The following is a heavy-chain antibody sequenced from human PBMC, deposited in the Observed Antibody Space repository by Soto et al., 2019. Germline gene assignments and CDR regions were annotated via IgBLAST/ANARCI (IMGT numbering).Heavy chain of an antibody. Sequence: GGSLRRSCAASGFTFSSYGMHWVRQAPGKGLEWVAIIWFDGSNKYYADSVKGRFSISRDNSKNTLYLEMNSLRAEDTAVYYCARVGYHDSSGYYYLDYWGQGALVTVSS. V-gene: IGHV3-33*01. CDR3: ARVGYHDSSGYYYLDY. CDR2: IWFDGSNK. CDR1: GFTFSSYG. D-gene: IGHD3-22*01. J-gene: IGHJ4*02.